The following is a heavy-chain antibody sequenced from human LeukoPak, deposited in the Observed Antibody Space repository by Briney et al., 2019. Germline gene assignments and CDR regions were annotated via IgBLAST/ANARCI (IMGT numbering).Heavy chain of an antibody. D-gene: IGHD1-26*01. J-gene: IGHJ6*02. Sequence: GGSLRLSCAASGFTFDDYGMSWVRQAPGKGLEWVSGINWNGGSTGYADSVKGRFTISRDNAKNSLYLQMNSLRAEDTALYHCARDTRVGATTYYYYYYGMDVWGQGTTVTVSS. CDR3: ARDTRVGATTYYYYYYGMDV. CDR1: GFTFDDYG. CDR2: INWNGGST. V-gene: IGHV3-20*01.